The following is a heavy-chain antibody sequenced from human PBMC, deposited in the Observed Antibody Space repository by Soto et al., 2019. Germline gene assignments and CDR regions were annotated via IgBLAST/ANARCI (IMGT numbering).Heavy chain of an antibody. Sequence: SVKVSCKASGGTFSSYAISWVRQAPGQGLEWMGGIIPIFGTANYAQKFQGRVTITADKSTSTAYMELSSLRSEDTAVYYCARGAADYDSLWGSPISFDYWGQGSLVTSPQ. J-gene: IGHJ4*02. CDR3: ARGAADYDSLWGSPISFDY. V-gene: IGHV1-69*06. D-gene: IGHD3-16*01. CDR2: IIPIFGTA. CDR1: GGTFSSYA.